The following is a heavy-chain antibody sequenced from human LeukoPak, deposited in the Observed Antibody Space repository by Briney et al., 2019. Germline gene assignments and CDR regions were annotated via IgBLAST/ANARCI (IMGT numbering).Heavy chain of an antibody. CDR3: ARDPYGGNPYDAFDI. J-gene: IGHJ3*02. D-gene: IGHD4-23*01. V-gene: IGHV4-39*07. Sequence: SETLSLTCTVSGGSISSSSYYWGWIRQPPGKGLEWIGSIYYSGSPYYNPSLKSRVPISVDTSKNQFSLKLSSVTAADTAVYYCARDPYGGNPYDAFDIWGQGTMVTVSS. CDR1: GGSISSSSYY. CDR2: IYYSGSP.